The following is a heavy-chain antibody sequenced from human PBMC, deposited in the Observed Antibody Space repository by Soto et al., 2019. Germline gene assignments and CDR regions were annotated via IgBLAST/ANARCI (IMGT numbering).Heavy chain of an antibody. V-gene: IGHV1-69*01. CDR3: ARDLHCSGGCNWFDP. Sequence: QVQLVQSGAEVKKPGSSVKVSCKASGGTFSSYAISWVRQAPGQGLEWMGGIIPIFGTANYAQKFQGRVTITADESTSTAYMELSILRSEDTAVYYCARDLHCSGGCNWFDPWGQGTLVTVSS. J-gene: IGHJ5*02. D-gene: IGHD2-15*01. CDR1: GGTFSSYA. CDR2: IIPIFGTA.